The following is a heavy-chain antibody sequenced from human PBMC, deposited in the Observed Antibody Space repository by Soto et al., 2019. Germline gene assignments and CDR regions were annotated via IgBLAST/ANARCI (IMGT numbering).Heavy chain of an antibody. CDR1: GGSISRSSSS. V-gene: IGHV4-39*01. Sequence: ETLSLTRTVSGGSISRSSSSLDCFRQPPGKWFEWIGSIYYSGSPYYNPSLKSRVTISVDTSKNQFSLKLSSVTAADTAVYYCARTALCSGGSCYSGLLDYWGQGTLVS. D-gene: IGHD2-15*01. J-gene: IGHJ4*02. CDR2: IYYSGSP. CDR3: ARTALCSGGSCYSGLLDY.